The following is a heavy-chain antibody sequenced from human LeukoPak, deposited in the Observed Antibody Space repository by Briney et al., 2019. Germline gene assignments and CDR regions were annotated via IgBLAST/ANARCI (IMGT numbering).Heavy chain of an antibody. V-gene: IGHV1-18*01. D-gene: IGHD3/OR15-3a*01. Sequence: ASVKVSCKASGYTFTSYGISWVRQAPGQGLEWMGWISAYKGNTNYAQKLQGRVTMTTDTSTSTAYMELRSLRSDDTAVYYCARDIWDFVKWMGNDAFDIWGQGTMVTVSS. CDR2: ISAYKGNT. CDR1: GYTFTSYG. J-gene: IGHJ3*02. CDR3: ARDIWDFVKWMGNDAFDI.